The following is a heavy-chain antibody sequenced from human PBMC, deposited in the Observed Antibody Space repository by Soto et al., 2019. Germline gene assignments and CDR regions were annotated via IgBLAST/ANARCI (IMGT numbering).Heavy chain of an antibody. Sequence: WASVKVSCKASGGTFSSYAISWVRQAPGQGLEWMGGIIPIFGTANYAQKFQGRVTITADESTSTAYMELSSLRSEDTAVYYCARKVDIVVVPAALDYYYYGMDVWGQGTTVTVSS. CDR3: ARKVDIVVVPAALDYYYYGMDV. J-gene: IGHJ6*02. CDR2: IIPIFGTA. V-gene: IGHV1-69*13. CDR1: GGTFSSYA. D-gene: IGHD2-2*03.